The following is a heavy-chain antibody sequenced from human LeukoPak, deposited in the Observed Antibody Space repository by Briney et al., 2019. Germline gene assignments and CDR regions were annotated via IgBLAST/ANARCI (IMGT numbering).Heavy chain of an antibody. V-gene: IGHV1-18*01. CDR1: GYTFINYG. Sequence: ASVKVSCKASGYTFINYGITWVRQAPGQGLEWMGWISAYNSAYNGNTHYAQKLQGRVTMTTDTSTSTGYMELRSLRSDDTAVYYSAREYGSGSYTEIDYWGQGTLVTVSS. J-gene: IGHJ4*02. CDR2: ISAYNSAYNGNT. D-gene: IGHD3-10*01. CDR3: AREYGSGSYTEIDY.